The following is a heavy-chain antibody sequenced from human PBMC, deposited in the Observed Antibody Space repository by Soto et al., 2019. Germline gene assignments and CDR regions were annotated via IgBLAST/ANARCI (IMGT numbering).Heavy chain of an antibody. CDR1: GYTITSYG. CDR3: ARRRSSIAARNNWFDP. CDR2: IYYSGST. V-gene: IGHV4-59*08. Sequence: SCKASGYTITSYGISWIRQPPGKGLEWIGYIYYSGSTNYNPSLKSRVTISVDTSKNQFSLKLSSVTAADTAVYYCARRRSSIAARNNWFDPWGQGTLVTVSS. D-gene: IGHD6-6*01. J-gene: IGHJ5*02.